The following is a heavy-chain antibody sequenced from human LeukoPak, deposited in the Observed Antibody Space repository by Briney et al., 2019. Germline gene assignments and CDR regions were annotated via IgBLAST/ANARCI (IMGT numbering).Heavy chain of an antibody. Sequence: GGSLRLSCAAFGFTFSRNGMNWVRQAPGKGLEWVPYISSSSSTIYYADSVKGRFTISRDNAKNSLYLQMNSLRAEDTAVYYCARWYCSSTNCQSYYYGMDVWGQGTTVTVSS. J-gene: IGHJ6*02. CDR3: ARWYCSSTNCQSYYYGMDV. V-gene: IGHV3-48*04. CDR1: GFTFSRNG. D-gene: IGHD2-2*01. CDR2: ISSSSSTI.